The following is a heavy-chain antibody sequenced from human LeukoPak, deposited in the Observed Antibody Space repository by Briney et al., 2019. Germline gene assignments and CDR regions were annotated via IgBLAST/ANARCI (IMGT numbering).Heavy chain of an antibody. CDR1: GYILTSYD. CDR2: MNPNSGNT. D-gene: IGHD5-24*01. J-gene: IGHJ5*02. CDR3: ARRRDRYNSDWFGP. Sequence: ASVKVSCTASGYILTSYDISFVRQATGQGLEWMGWMNPNSGNTGYAQKFQGRVTITRDTSITTAYMELSSLRSEDTAVYYCARRRDRYNSDWFGPWGQGTLVTVSS. V-gene: IGHV1-8*01.